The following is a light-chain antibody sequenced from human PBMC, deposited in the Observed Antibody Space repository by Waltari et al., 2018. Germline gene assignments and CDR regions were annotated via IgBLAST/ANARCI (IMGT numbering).Light chain of an antibody. Sequence: EIVMTQSPVTLSVSPGERAALSCRSSQSVRTNLAWYQQRPGQTPRLLIYGASTRAAEIPARFSGSGSETEFTLTISSLQSEDFAVYYCQQYNDWPYTFGQGTKLEI. J-gene: IGKJ2*01. CDR1: QSVRTN. V-gene: IGKV3-15*01. CDR2: GAS. CDR3: QQYNDWPYT.